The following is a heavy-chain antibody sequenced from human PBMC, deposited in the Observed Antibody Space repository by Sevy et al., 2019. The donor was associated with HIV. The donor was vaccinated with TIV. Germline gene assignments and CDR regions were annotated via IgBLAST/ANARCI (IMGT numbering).Heavy chain of an antibody. Sequence: ASVKVSCKASGYTFTGYYMHWVRQAPGQGLEWMGWINPNSGGTNYAQKFQGRVTMTRDTSISTAYMELSRLRSDDTAVYYCARVTGAVVTLYYFDYWGQGTLVTVSS. V-gene: IGHV1-2*02. CDR1: GYTFTGYY. J-gene: IGHJ4*02. D-gene: IGHD2-21*02. CDR3: ARVTGAVVTLYYFDY. CDR2: INPNSGGT.